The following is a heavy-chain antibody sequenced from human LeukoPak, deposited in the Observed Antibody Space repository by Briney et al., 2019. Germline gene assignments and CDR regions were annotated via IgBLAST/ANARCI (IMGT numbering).Heavy chain of an antibody. Sequence: SETLSLTCAVYGGSFSGYYWSWIRQPPGKGLEWIGEINHSGSTNYNPSLKSRVTISVDTSKNQFSLKLSSVTAADTAVYYCATGYYYDSSGSYWGQGTLVTVSS. D-gene: IGHD3-22*01. J-gene: IGHJ4*02. CDR3: ATGYYYDSSGSY. V-gene: IGHV4-34*01. CDR1: GGSFSGYY. CDR2: INHSGST.